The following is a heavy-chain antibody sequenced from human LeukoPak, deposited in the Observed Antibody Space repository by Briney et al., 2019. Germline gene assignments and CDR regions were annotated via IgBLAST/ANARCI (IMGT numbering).Heavy chain of an antibody. Sequence: SVKVSCKASGGTFSSYAISWVRQAPGQGLEWMGRIIPILGIANYAQKFQGRVTITADKSTSTAYMELSSLRSEDTAVYYCARVGYYYDSSGYYCDYGQIDYWGQGTLLTVSS. CDR2: IIPILGIA. CDR1: GGTFSSYA. CDR3: ARVGYYYDSSGYYCDYGQIDY. J-gene: IGHJ4*02. D-gene: IGHD3-22*01. V-gene: IGHV1-69*04.